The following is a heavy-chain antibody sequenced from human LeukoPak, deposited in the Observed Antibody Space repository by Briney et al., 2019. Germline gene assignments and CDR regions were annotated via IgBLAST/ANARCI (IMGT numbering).Heavy chain of an antibody. V-gene: IGHV3-30*02. CDR1: GFTFSRYG. CDR2: IRYDGSNK. D-gene: IGHD5-12*01. Sequence: GGSLRLSCAASGFTFSRYGMHWVRQAPGKGLEWVAFIRYDGSNKYYADSVKGRFTTSRDNSKNTLYLQMNSLRAEDTAVYYCAKDGREYSGYDLYYFDYWGQGTLVTVSS. CDR3: AKDGREYSGYDLYYFDY. J-gene: IGHJ4*02.